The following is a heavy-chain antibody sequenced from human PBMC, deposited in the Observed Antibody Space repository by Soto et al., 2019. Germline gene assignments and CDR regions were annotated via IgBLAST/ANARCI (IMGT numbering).Heavy chain of an antibody. Sequence: EVQLVESGGGLIQPGGSLRLSCAASGFTVSSNYMSWVRQAPGKGLEWVSVISSGGSTYYADSVKGRFPISRDNSKNTLYLQMNTLRAEDTAVYYCARDYGSGIFDYWGQATLVTVSS. CDR2: ISSGGST. V-gene: IGHV3-53*01. J-gene: IGHJ4*02. D-gene: IGHD3-10*01. CDR1: GFTVSSNY. CDR3: ARDYGSGIFDY.